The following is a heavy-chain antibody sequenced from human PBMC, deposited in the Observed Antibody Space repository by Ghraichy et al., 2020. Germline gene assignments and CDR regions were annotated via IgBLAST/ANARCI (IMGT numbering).Heavy chain of an antibody. CDR1: GGSISSYY. J-gene: IGHJ6*03. V-gene: IGHV4-59*12. Sequence: SETLSLTCTVSGGSISSYYWSWIRQPPGKGLEWIGYIYYSGSTNYNPSLKSRVTISVDTSKNQFSLKLSSVTAADTAVYYCARDSGYDWGGYYYYYMDVWGKGTTVTVSS. CDR2: IYYSGST. CDR3: ARDSGYDWGGYYYYYMDV. D-gene: IGHD5-12*01.